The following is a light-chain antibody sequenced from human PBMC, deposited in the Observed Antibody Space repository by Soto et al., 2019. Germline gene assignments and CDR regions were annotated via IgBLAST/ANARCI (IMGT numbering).Light chain of an antibody. Sequence: EIVLTQSPATLSLSPGKRATLSCRASQSVSSYLAWYQQKPGQAPRLLIYDASNRATGIPARFSGSGSGTVFPLTISSLEPEDFAVYYCQQRSNWLLTFGGGTKVEIK. J-gene: IGKJ4*01. V-gene: IGKV3-11*01. CDR3: QQRSNWLLT. CDR1: QSVSSY. CDR2: DAS.